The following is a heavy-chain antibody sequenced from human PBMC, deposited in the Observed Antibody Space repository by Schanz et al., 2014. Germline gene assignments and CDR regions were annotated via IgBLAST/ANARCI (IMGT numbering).Heavy chain of an antibody. CDR3: VRGVGAWEQRIFDY. CDR1: GGSIISSTW. V-gene: IGHV4-4*02. J-gene: IGHJ4*02. CDR2: IYHNGDT. D-gene: IGHD1-26*01. Sequence: QVLLQESGPGVVKPSGTLSLTCAVSGGSIISSTWWGWVRQPPGKGLEGIGEIYHNGDTSFNPSLKSRATMPVDKSKKEFSLRLTSLTAADTALYYCVRGVGAWEQRIFDYWGKGTLVTVSS.